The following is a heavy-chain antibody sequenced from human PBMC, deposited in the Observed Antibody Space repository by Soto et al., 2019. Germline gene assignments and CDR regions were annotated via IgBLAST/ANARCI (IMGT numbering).Heavy chain of an antibody. CDR1: GYTFTSYG. Sequence: SVKVSCKASGYTFTSYGISWVRQAPGQGLEWMGWISAYNGNTNYAQKLQGRVTMTTDTSTSTAYMELRSLRSDDTAVYYCAREGLTGTARLYYGMDVWGQGTTVTVSS. CDR3: AREGLTGTARLYYGMDV. V-gene: IGHV1-18*01. D-gene: IGHD1-7*01. CDR2: ISAYNGNT. J-gene: IGHJ6*02.